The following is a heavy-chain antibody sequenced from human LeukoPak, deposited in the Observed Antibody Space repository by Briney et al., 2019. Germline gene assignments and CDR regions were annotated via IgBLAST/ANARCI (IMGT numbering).Heavy chain of an antibody. CDR2: IYSGGST. CDR3: AKASSYGDYPKYYFDY. D-gene: IGHD4-17*01. CDR1: GFTVSSNY. Sequence: GGSLRLSCAASGFTVSSNYMSWVRQAPGKGLEWVSVIYSGGSTYYAESVKGRFTISRDNSKNTLYLQMNSLRAEDTAVYYCAKASSYGDYPKYYFDYWGQGTLVTVSS. J-gene: IGHJ4*02. V-gene: IGHV3-66*01.